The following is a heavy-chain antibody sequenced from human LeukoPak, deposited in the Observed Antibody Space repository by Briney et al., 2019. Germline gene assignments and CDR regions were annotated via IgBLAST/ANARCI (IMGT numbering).Heavy chain of an antibody. D-gene: IGHD2-2*01. CDR1: GYSFTSYW. J-gene: IGHJ4*02. V-gene: IGHV5-51*01. Sequence: GESLKISCKGSGYSFTSYWIGWVRQMPGKGLEWMGIIYPGDSDTRYSPSFQGQVTISADKSISTAYLQWSSLKASDTAMYYCARHRIGVVPAASIDYWGQGTLVTVSS. CDR2: IYPGDSDT. CDR3: ARHRIGVVPAASIDY.